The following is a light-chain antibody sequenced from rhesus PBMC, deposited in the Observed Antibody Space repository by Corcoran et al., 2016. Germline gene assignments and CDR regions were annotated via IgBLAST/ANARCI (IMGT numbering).Light chain of an antibody. CDR1: PGISSY. CDR3: QQYKSYPPT. V-gene: IGKV1-28*02. Sequence: DIQMTQSPSSLSASVGDTVTITCRASPGISSYLNWFQPKPGKAPKLLIYAATPLQSGVPSRFIGSGSGTDFTLTISSLQPEDFATYYCQQYKSYPPTFGGGTKVEIK. J-gene: IGKJ4*01. CDR2: AAT.